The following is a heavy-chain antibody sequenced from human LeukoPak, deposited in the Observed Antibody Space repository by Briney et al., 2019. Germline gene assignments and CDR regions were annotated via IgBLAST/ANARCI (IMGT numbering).Heavy chain of an antibody. J-gene: IGHJ4*02. D-gene: IGHD6-13*01. Sequence: GGSLRLSCAASGFTFSSYAMSWVRQAPGKGLEWVSAISGSGGSTYYADSVKGRFTISRDNAKNSLYLQMNSLRAEDTAVYYCARTYSSSWPDLTFDYWGQGTLVTVSS. CDR2: ISGSGGST. CDR3: ARTYSSSWPDLTFDY. V-gene: IGHV3-23*01. CDR1: GFTFSSYA.